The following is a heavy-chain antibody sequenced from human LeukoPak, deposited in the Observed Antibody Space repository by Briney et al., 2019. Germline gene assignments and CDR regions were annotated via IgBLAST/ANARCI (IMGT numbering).Heavy chain of an antibody. V-gene: IGHV3-21*01. CDR1: GFTFSTYS. J-gene: IGHJ3*02. CDR2: INSGSTHR. D-gene: IGHD3-22*01. CDR3: ARDDSSGYYSTGYAFDI. Sequence: PGDSLRLSCAASGFTFSTYSMNWVRQAPGKGLEWVSSINSGSTHRYYADSVKGRFTISRENAKNSLYLQMNSLRAEDTAVYYCARDDSSGYYSTGYAFDIWGQGTMVTVSS.